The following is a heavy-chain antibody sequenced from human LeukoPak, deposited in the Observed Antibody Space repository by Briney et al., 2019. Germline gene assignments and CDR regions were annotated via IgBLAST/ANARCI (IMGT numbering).Heavy chain of an antibody. CDR3: ATRGPDSSGFYRFDY. CDR2: ISSSGSTM. CDR1: GFTFSDYC. D-gene: IGHD3-22*01. V-gene: IGHV3-11*01. J-gene: IGHJ4*02. Sequence: GGSLRPSCAASGFTFSDYCMSWIRQAPGKGLEWVSFISSSGSTMYYADSVKGRFTISRDNAKNSLYLQMNSLRAEDTAVYYCATRGPDSSGFYRFDYWGQGTLVTVSS.